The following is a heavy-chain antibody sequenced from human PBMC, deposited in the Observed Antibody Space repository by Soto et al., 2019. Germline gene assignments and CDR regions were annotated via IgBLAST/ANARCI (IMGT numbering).Heavy chain of an antibody. V-gene: IGHV4-59*01. Sequence: SETLSLTCTVSGGSISGDYWSWIRQPPGKGLEWIGYIYYSGSTNYNPSLKSRVTISVDTSKNQFSLKLSSVTAADTAVYYCAREGSYKNYYYYGMDVWGQGTTVTVSS. CDR2: IYYSGST. CDR1: GGSISGDY. D-gene: IGHD2-15*01. J-gene: IGHJ6*02. CDR3: AREGSYKNYYYYGMDV.